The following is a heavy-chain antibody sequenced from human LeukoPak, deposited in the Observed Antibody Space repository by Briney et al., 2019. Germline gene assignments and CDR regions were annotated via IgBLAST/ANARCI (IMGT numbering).Heavy chain of an antibody. CDR2: IRYGGSNK. J-gene: IGHJ4*02. CDR1: GCAFSNVW. CDR3: AKVALHYYGSGSSSDY. D-gene: IGHD3-10*01. V-gene: IGHV3-30*02. Sequence: GGSLRLSCAASGCAFSNVWMNWVRQAPGKRLEWVAFIRYGGSNKYYADSVKGRFTISRDNSKNTLYLQMNSLRAEDTAVYYCAKVALHYYGSGSSSDYWGQGTLVTVSS.